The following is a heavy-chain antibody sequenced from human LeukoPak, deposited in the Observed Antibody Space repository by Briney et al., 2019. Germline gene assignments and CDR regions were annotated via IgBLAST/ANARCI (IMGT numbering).Heavy chain of an antibody. CDR2: ISADSDHR. CDR3: AREGAVAAYPHY. CDR1: GFTFSTYS. Sequence: GGSLRLSCAVSGFTFSTYSMNWVRQAPGKGLEWVSSISADSDHRFYADSLMGRFTISRDNARNSLYLQMNSLRAEDTAVYYCAREGAVAAYPHYWGQGTLVTVSS. J-gene: IGHJ4*02. D-gene: IGHD6-19*01. V-gene: IGHV3-21*01.